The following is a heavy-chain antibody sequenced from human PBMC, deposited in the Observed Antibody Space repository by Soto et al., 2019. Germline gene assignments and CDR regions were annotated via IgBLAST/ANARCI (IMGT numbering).Heavy chain of an antibody. D-gene: IGHD1-1*01. CDR2: VYYTGST. CDR1: GYSIISAYY. Sequence: SSETLSLTCAVSGYSIISAYYWGCIRQPPGKGLEWIGSVYYTGSTDYNPSLKSRVTISVDTSKNQFSLKLSSVTAADTAVYYCAREETGTLLSPPYTTTIVGMDVRGQGTTVTVS. V-gene: IGHV4-38-2*02. J-gene: IGHJ6*02. CDR3: AREETGTLLSPPYTTTIVGMDV.